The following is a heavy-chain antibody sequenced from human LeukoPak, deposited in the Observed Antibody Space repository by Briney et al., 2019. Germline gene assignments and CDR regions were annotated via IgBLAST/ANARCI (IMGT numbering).Heavy chain of an antibody. Sequence: PSETLSLTCTVSGGSISSDYWSWIRQPAGKGLEWIGRIYTSGSTNYNPSLKSRVTMSVDTSKNQFSLKLSSVTAADTAVYYCARVGYYDSSGYYAVDLWGQGTLVTVSS. D-gene: IGHD3-22*01. V-gene: IGHV4-4*07. CDR1: GGSISSDY. CDR2: IYTSGST. CDR3: ARVGYYDSSGYYAVDL. J-gene: IGHJ4*02.